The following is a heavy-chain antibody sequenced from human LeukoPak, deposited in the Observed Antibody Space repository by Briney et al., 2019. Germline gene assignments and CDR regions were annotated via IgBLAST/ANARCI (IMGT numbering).Heavy chain of an antibody. D-gene: IGHD3-22*01. CDR2: INHSGST. CDR3: ARAGVRYYYDSSGYSTRRYYFDY. J-gene: IGHJ4*02. Sequence: SETLSLTCTVSGGSFSGYYWSWIRQPPGKGLEWIGEINHSGSTNYNPSLKSRVTISVDTSKNQFSLKLSSVTAADTAVYYCARAGVRYYYDSSGYSTRRYYFDYWGQGTLVTVSS. CDR1: GGSFSGYY. V-gene: IGHV4-34*01.